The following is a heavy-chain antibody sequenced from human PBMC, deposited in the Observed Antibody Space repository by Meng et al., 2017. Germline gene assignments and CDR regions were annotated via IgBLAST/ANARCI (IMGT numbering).Heavy chain of an antibody. CDR3: ARRGGGEYYYDSSGYYFDY. Sequence: ASVKVSCKASGYTFTSYGISWVRQAPGQGLEGTGWISAYNSNTNYAQKLQARVTMTTDRSTRTAYMKLRSLRSDGRAVYSCARRGGGEYYYDSSGYYFDYWGQGTLVTVSS. CDR1: GYTFTSYG. J-gene: IGHJ4*02. CDR2: ISAYNSNT. D-gene: IGHD3-22*01. V-gene: IGHV1-18*01.